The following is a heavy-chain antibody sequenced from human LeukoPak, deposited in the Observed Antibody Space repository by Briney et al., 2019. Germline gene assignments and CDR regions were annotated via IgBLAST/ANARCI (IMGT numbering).Heavy chain of an antibody. J-gene: IGHJ4*02. CDR1: GGSISSYY. CDR2: IYYSGST. Sequence: SETLSLTCTVSGGSISSYYWSWIRQPPGKGLEWIGYIYYSGSTNYNPSLKSRVTISVDTSKNQFSLKLSSVTAADTAVYYCARGGSLDDDSVRTFDYWGQGSLVSVSS. D-gene: IGHD3-16*01. V-gene: IGHV4-59*01. CDR3: ARGGSLDDDSVRTFDY.